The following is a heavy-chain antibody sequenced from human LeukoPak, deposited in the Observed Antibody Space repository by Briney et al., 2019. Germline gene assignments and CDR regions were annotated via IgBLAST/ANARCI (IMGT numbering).Heavy chain of an antibody. CDR3: ASRTRHDYGDYVHGPDCYFDL. CDR1: GYSFTSYW. J-gene: IGHJ2*01. D-gene: IGHD4-17*01. CDR2: IYPGDSDT. V-gene: IGHV5-51*01. Sequence: GESLKISCKGSGYSFTSYWIGWVRHMPGKGLEWMGMIYPGDSDTRYSPSFQGQVTISADKSISTAYLQWSSLKASDTAMYYCASRTRHDYGDYVHGPDCYFDLWGRGTLVTVSS.